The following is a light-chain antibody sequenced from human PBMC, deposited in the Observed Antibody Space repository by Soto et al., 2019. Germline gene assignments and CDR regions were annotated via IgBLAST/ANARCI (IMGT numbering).Light chain of an antibody. CDR1: QSISRN. CDR2: AAR. J-gene: IGKJ2*01. V-gene: IGKV1-39*01. Sequence: DIQLTQSPSSLSASVGDRITISCRASQSISRNLNWYQQMPGKAPNLLIYAARDLQSGIPGRFSGSGSGTEFHLTISSLQPEELATYYCQQSHSTPYTFGQGTNLEI. CDR3: QQSHSTPYT.